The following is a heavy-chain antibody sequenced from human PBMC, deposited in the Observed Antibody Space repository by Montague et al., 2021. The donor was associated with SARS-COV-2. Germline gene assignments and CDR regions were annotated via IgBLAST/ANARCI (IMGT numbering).Heavy chain of an antibody. CDR2: IYYRGST. CDR3: AKEREVVRDARTVVAFDL. J-gene: IGHJ3*01. CDR1: GGSISSSSYY. V-gene: IGHV4-39*02. Sequence: SETLSLTCTVSGGSISSSSYYWGWIRQPPGKGLEWIGSIYYRGSTYYNSSLKSRVTISVDTSANQFTLKLTSVTAADTAMYYCAKEREVVRDARTVVAFDLWGQGTMVTVS. D-gene: IGHD2-2*01.